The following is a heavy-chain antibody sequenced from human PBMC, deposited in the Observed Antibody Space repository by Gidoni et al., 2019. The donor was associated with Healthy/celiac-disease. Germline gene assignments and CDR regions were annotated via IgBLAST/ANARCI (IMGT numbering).Heavy chain of an antibody. CDR3: ASSPDYGDYTFDI. V-gene: IGHV4-61*01. CDR2: IYYSGST. Sequence: QVQLQESGPGLVKPSETLSLTCTVSGGSVSSGSYYWSWLRQPPGKGLDWIGYIYYSGSTNYNPSLKSRVTISVDTSKNQFSLKLSSVTAADTAVYYCASSPDYGDYTFDIWGQGTMVTVSS. J-gene: IGHJ3*02. CDR1: GGSVSSGSYY. D-gene: IGHD4-17*01.